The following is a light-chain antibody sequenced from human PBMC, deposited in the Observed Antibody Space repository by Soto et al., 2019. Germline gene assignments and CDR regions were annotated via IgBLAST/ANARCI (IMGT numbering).Light chain of an antibody. CDR3: QQLSTYPST. Sequence: DIPMTQSPSSLSASVGDRVTITCRASQNINSYLAWYQQKPGEAPKLLIFAASTLQSGVPSRFSGSGSGTDFTLTISSLQAEDFATYYCQQLSTYPSTFGGGTKVDIK. V-gene: IGKV1-9*01. CDR1: QNINSY. CDR2: AAS. J-gene: IGKJ4*01.